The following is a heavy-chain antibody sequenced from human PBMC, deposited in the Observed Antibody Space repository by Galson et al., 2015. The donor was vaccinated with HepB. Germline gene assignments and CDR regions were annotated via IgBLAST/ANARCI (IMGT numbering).Heavy chain of an antibody. Sequence: SLRLSCAASGFTFSSYSMNWVRQAPGKGLEWVSSISSSSSYIYYADSVKGRFTISRDNAKNSLYLQMNSLRAEDTAVYYCARDNYYDYVWGGNGHFDYWGQGTLVTVSS. J-gene: IGHJ4*02. CDR1: GFTFSSYS. CDR3: ARDNYYDYVWGGNGHFDY. D-gene: IGHD3-16*01. V-gene: IGHV3-21*01. CDR2: ISSSSSYI.